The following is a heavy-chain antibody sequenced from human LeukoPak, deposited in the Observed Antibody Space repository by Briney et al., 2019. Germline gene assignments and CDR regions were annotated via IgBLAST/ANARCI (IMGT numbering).Heavy chain of an antibody. CDR3: ARDNWNDY. V-gene: IGHV3-7*01. CDR2: MNRDGSQR. D-gene: IGHD1-20*01. Sequence: GGSLRLSCVGSGFAFGSYWMSWARQAPGKGLEWVAKMNRDGSQRDYVDSVKGRFTISRDNAKNSLYLQMNSLRAEDTAVYYCARDNWNDYWGQGTLVTVSS. J-gene: IGHJ4*02. CDR1: GFAFGSYW.